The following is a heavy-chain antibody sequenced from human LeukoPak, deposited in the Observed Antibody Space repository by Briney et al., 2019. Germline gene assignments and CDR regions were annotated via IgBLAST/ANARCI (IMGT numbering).Heavy chain of an antibody. D-gene: IGHD6-13*01. V-gene: IGHV3-64D*06. J-gene: IGHJ4*02. CDR3: ARTAAGKDFDF. Sequence: PGGSLRLSCSASGFTFSSFGLHWVRQAPGKGLEYVSAVSSNGGRTDYADSVKGRFTISRDNSKNTLYLQMSSLRDEDTAVYYCARTAAGKDFDFWGQGTLVTVSS. CDR2: VSSNGGRT. CDR1: GFTFSSFG.